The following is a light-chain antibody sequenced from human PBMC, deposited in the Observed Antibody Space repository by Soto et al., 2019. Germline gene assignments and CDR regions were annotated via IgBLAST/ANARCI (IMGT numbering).Light chain of an antibody. V-gene: IGKV3-11*01. CDR3: QQRSNWPRLT. Sequence: EIVLTQSPATLSLSPGERATLSCRASQSVSSSLGRYQQKPGQAPRLLIYDPSSRATGIPARFSGNGSGTDVTLTISSLEPEDFAVYYCQQRSNWPRLTFGGGTKVEIK. CDR2: DPS. CDR1: QSVSSS. J-gene: IGKJ4*01.